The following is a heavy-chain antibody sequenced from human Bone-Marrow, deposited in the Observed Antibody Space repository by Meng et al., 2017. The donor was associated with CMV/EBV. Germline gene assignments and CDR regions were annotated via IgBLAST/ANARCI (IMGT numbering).Heavy chain of an antibody. CDR3: ARGQGSSSSGWGY. Sequence: TVSGGSNSSGGYYWSWIRQHPGKGLEWIGYIYYSGSTYYNPSLKSRVTISVDTSKNQFSLKLSSVTAADTAMYYCARGQGSSSSGWGYWSQGTLVTVSS. J-gene: IGHJ4*02. CDR2: IYYSGST. D-gene: IGHD6-6*01. V-gene: IGHV4-31*02. CDR1: GGSNSSGGYY.